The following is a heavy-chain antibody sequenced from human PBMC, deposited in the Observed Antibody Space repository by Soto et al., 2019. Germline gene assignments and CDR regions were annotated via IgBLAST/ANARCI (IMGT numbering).Heavy chain of an antibody. J-gene: IGHJ4*02. Sequence: ASVKVSCKVSGYTLTELSMHWVRQAPGKGLEWMGGFDPEDGETIYAQKFQGRVTMTEDTSTDTAYMELSSLRSEDTAVYYCATASRHFDWLPYYFDYWGQGTLVTVSS. CDR2: FDPEDGET. CDR1: GYTLTELS. D-gene: IGHD3-9*01. CDR3: ATASRHFDWLPYYFDY. V-gene: IGHV1-24*01.